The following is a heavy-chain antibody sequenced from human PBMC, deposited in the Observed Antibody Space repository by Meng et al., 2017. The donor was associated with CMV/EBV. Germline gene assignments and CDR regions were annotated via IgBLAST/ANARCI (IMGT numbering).Heavy chain of an antibody. Sequence: RLQQVGEGLLKPSETLSLTCAVYGGSFSGYYWGWVRQPPGKGLEWIGEINHSGSTNYNPSLKSRVTISVDTSKNQFSLKLSSVTAADTAVYYCARGGNWFDPWGQGTLVTVSS. CDR2: INHSGST. V-gene: IGHV4-34*01. J-gene: IGHJ5*02. CDR3: ARGGNWFDP. CDR1: GGSFSGYY.